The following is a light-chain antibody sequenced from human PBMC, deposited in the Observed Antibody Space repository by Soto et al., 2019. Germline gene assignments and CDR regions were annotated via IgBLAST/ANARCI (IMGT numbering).Light chain of an antibody. J-gene: IGLJ3*02. CDR3: QTWGSGTLV. V-gene: IGLV4-69*01. CDR1: SGHTTYA. Sequence: QLVLTQPPSASASLGASVNLTCILSSGHTTYATAWHQQQPERGPRYLMKVNSDGSHTKGDVIPDRFSGSSSGAERYLIISSLQSEDEADYYCQTWGSGTLVFGGGTQLTVL. CDR2: VNSDGSH.